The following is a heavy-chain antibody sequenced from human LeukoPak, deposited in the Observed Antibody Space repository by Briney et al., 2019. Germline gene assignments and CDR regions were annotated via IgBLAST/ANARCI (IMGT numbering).Heavy chain of an antibody. Sequence: GGSLRLSCAASGFTFNNYWMHWVRQAPGKGLVWVSRINNDGSSTSYADSVKGRFTISRDNAKNTLFLEMNSLRAEDMALYYCVRDHVLSTVLGMNTFDAWGQGTMVSVSS. CDR1: GFTFNNYW. CDR3: VRDHVLSTVLGMNTFDA. V-gene: IGHV3-74*03. D-gene: IGHD4-11*01. CDR2: INNDGSST. J-gene: IGHJ3*01.